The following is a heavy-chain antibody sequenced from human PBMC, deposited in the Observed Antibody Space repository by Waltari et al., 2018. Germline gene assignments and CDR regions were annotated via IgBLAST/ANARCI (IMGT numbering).Heavy chain of an antibody. D-gene: IGHD4-17*01. V-gene: IGHV3-48*01. J-gene: IGHJ4*02. CDR1: GFTFSSYS. CDR2: ISSSSSTI. CDR3: ARELHYDYGDFRTSYYFDY. Sequence: EVQLVESGGGLVQPGGSLRLSCAASGFTFSSYSLNWVRQAQGKGLEWVSYISSSSSTIYYADSVKGRFTISRDNAKNSLYLQMNSLRSEDTAVYYCARELHYDYGDFRTSYYFDYWGQGTLVTVSS.